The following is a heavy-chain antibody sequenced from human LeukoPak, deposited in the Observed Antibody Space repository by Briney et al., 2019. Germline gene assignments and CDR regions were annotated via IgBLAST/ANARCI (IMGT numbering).Heavy chain of an antibody. V-gene: IGHV1-69*05. CDR3: ARGSSSWYAYYYYYYDRDV. CDR1: GCTFSSYA. J-gene: IGHJ6*03. Sequence: SVKVSCKASGCTFSSYAINWVRQAPGQGLEWMGMIIPSFGTANYAQKFQGRVTITTDKSTSTAYMELSSLRSEDTAVYYCARGSSSWYAYYYYYYDRDVWGKGTTVTVS. CDR2: IIPSFGTA. D-gene: IGHD6-13*01.